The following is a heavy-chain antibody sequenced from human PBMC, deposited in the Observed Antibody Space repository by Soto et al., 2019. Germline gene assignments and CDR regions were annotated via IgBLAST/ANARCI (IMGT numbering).Heavy chain of an antibody. Sequence: QITLKESGPTLVKPTQTLTLTCTFSGFSLSTSGVGVGWIRQPPGKALEWLALIYWDDDKRYSPSLKSRLTITKDTSKNQVVLTMTHMDPVDTAPYYCAHRSGSYDFDYWGQGTLVTVSS. CDR1: GFSLSTSGVG. D-gene: IGHD1-26*01. CDR3: AHRSGSYDFDY. CDR2: IYWDDDK. V-gene: IGHV2-5*02. J-gene: IGHJ4*02.